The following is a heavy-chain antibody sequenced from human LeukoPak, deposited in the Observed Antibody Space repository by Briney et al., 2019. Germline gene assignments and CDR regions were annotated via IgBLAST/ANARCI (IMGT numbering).Heavy chain of an antibody. Sequence: GGSLRLSCTVSGFTFGDYAMSWFRQAPGKGLEWVGFIRSKAYGGTTEYAASVKGRFTISRDDSKSIAYLQMNSLKTEDTAVYYCTSEYDFWSGYYGDFDYWGQGTLVTVSS. CDR2: IRSKAYGGTT. CDR3: TSEYDFWSGYYGDFDY. CDR1: GFTFGDYA. V-gene: IGHV3-49*03. J-gene: IGHJ4*02. D-gene: IGHD3-3*01.